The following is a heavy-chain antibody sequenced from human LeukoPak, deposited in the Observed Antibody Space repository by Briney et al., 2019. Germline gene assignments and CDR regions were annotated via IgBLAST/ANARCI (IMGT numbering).Heavy chain of an antibody. CDR3: ARDSHGGSGSYYYFDY. Sequence: SVKVSCKASGGTFSSYAISWVRQAPGQGLEWMGRIIPILGTANYAQKFQGRVTITTDESTSTAYKELSSLRSEDTAVYYCARDSHGGSGSYYYFDYWGQGTLVTVSS. CDR1: GGTFSSYA. J-gene: IGHJ4*02. D-gene: IGHD3-10*01. CDR2: IIPILGTA. V-gene: IGHV1-69*05.